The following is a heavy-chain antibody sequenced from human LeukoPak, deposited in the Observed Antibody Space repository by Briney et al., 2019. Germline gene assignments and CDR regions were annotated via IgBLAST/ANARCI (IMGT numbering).Heavy chain of an antibody. D-gene: IGHD1-26*01. Sequence: GRSLRLSCAASGFTFSSYSMNWVRQAPGKGLEWVSSISSSSSYIYYADSVKGRFTISRDNAKNSLYLQMNSLRAEDTAVYYCAREKVGATYGGDYWGQGTLVTVSS. CDR1: GFTFSSYS. J-gene: IGHJ4*02. CDR3: AREKVGATYGGDY. V-gene: IGHV3-21*01. CDR2: ISSSSSYI.